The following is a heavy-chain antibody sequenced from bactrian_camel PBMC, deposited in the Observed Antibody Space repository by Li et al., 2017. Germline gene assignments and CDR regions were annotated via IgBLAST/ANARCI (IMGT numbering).Heavy chain of an antibody. CDR1: GYIFSRCG. D-gene: IGHD2*01. J-gene: IGHJ4*01. CDR3: AAGYGNASPTY. Sequence: HVQLVESGGGSVQAGGSLKLSCAASGYIFSRCGIGWYRQAPGKERELISTISRDGITSYADSVKGRFTVSQDKVKNTFYLQMNDLKPEDTAMYYCAAGYGNASPTYWGQGTQVTVS. V-gene: IGHV3S53*01. CDR2: ISRDGIT.